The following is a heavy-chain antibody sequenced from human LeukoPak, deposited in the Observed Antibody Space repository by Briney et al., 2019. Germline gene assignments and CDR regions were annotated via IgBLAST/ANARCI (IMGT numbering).Heavy chain of an antibody. V-gene: IGHV3-9*03. J-gene: IGHJ3*02. CDR3: ARPYGEYDNAFNI. CDR2: TTWDSDTK. CDR1: GFTFDHYA. D-gene: IGHD4-17*01. Sequence: PGGSLRLSCAASGFTFDHYAMHWVRQPPGKGLEWVLGTTWDSDTKGYADSVKGRFTISRDNAKNSLYLQMNYLRTEEMAVYYWARPYGEYDNAFNIWGKGKGVIVFS.